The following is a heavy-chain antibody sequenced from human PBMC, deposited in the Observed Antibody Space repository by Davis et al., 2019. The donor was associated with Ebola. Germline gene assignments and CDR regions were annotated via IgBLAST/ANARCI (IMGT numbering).Heavy chain of an antibody. CDR1: GLTFDDYA. D-gene: IGHD5-24*01. V-gene: IGHV3-9*01. J-gene: IGHJ4*02. CDR2: ISWNSGSI. CDR3: AKDWADGYNLGLGGY. Sequence: SLKIYCAASGLTFDDYAMHWVRQAPWKGLEWVSGISWNSGSIGYADSVKGRFTISRDNAKNSLYLQMNSLRAEDSAVYYCAKDWADGYNLGLGGYWGQGTLVTVSS.